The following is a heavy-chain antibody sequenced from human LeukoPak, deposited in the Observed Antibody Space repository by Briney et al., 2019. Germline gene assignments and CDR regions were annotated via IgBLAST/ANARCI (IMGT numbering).Heavy chain of an antibody. J-gene: IGHJ4*02. D-gene: IGHD6-6*01. CDR3: ARVSSSWSPSLSVTHYSDS. CDR2: TYYRSKWYN. Sequence: SQTLSLTCAISGDSVSSNSAAWNWIRQSPSRGLEWLGRTYYRSKWYNDFAVSVKGRIAINPDTSKNQFSLQLTSVTPEDAAVYYCARVSSSWSPSLSVTHYSDSWGQGALVTVSS. CDR1: GDSVSSNSAA. V-gene: IGHV6-1*01.